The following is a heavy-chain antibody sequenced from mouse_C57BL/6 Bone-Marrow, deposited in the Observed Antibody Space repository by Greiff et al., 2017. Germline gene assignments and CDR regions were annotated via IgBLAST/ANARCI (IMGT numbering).Heavy chain of an antibody. V-gene: IGHV1-81*01. D-gene: IGHD1-1*01. J-gene: IGHJ2*01. Sequence: VKLQESGAELARPGASVKLSCKASGYTFTSYGISWVKQRTGQGLEWIGEIYPRSSNTYYNEKFKGKATLTADKSSSKAYMELRSLTSEDSAVYVGARGYYYGSSHFDYWGQGTTLTVSS. CDR1: GYTFTSYG. CDR2: IYPRSSNT. CDR3: ARGYYYGSSHFDY.